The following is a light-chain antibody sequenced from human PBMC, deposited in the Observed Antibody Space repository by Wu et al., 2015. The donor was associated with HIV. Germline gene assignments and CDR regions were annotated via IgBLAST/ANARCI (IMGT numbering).Light chain of an antibody. CDR2: ETS. Sequence: ENVLTQSPDTLSVSVGQRVTLSCRASQXVGSGYLAWYQQKPGQGPRLLIYETSNRATGIPDRFGGSGSGTDFTLTISGVEPEDFAVYSCQQYSSSPITFGQGTRLEIQ. J-gene: IGKJ5*01. CDR3: QQYSSSPIT. V-gene: IGKV3-20*01. CDR1: QXVGSGY.